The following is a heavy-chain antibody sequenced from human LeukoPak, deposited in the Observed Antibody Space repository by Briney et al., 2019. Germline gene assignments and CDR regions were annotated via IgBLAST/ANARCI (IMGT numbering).Heavy chain of an antibody. J-gene: IGHJ6*03. CDR1: GYTFTSYG. CDR2: ISAYNGNT. Sequence: ASVKVSCKASGYTFTSYGISWVRQAPGQGLEWMGWISAYNGNTNYAQKLQGRVTMTTDTSTSTAYMELRSLRSDDTAVYYCARDLLYDYVWGSYRKTYYVDVWGKGTTVTISS. V-gene: IGHV1-18*01. D-gene: IGHD3-16*02. CDR3: ARDLLYDYVWGSYRKTYYVDV.